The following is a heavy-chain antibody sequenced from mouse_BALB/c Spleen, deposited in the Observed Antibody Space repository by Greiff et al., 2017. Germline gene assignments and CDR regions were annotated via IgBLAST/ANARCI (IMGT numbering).Heavy chain of an antibody. Sequence: VQLQQPGAELVKPGASVKLSCKASGYTFTSYYMYWVKQRPGQGLEWIGGINPSNGGTNFNEKFKSKATLTVDKSSSTAYMQLSSLTSEDSAVYYCTRGVYYRYDGGYFDVWGAGTTVTVSS. V-gene: IGHV1S81*02. CDR1: GYTFTSYY. J-gene: IGHJ1*01. CDR2: INPSNGGT. CDR3: TRGVYYRYDGGYFDV. D-gene: IGHD2-14*01.